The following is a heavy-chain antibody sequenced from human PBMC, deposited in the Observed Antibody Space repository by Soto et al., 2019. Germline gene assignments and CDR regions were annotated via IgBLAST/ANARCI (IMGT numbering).Heavy chain of an antibody. CDR1: GYTFTSYD. CDR2: MNPNSGNT. CDR3: ARDLYCSSTSCYYWFDP. J-gene: IGHJ5*02. V-gene: IGHV1-8*01. Sequence: ASVKVSCTASGYTFTSYDINWVRQATGQGLEWMGWMNPNSGNTGYAQKFQGRVTMTRNTSISTAYMELSSLRSEDTAVYYCARDLYCSSTSCYYWFDPWGQGTLVTVSS. D-gene: IGHD2-2*01.